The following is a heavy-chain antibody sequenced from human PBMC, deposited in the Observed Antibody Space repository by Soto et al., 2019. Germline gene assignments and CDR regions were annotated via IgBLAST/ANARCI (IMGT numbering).Heavy chain of an antibody. CDR3: ASPKIAFYNWFDP. CDR1: GGSITGGSISSTTYY. Sequence: SETLSLTCTVSGGSITGGSISSTTYYWGWMRQPPGKGLEWIASFFIGGNTYYNPSLKSRVTTSVDTSKNQFSLKLSSVTAADTAVYYCASPKIAFYNWFDPWGQGTLVTVSS. J-gene: IGHJ5*02. CDR2: FFIGGNT. V-gene: IGHV4-39*01. D-gene: IGHD3-3*02.